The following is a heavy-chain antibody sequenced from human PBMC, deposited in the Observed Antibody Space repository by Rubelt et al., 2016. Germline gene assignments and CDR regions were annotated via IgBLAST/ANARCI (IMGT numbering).Heavy chain of an antibody. D-gene: IGHD5-24*01. J-gene: IGHJ4*02. CDR1: GGTLNSYA. Sequence: QVQLVQSGAEVKKPGSSVTVSCKASGGTLNSYAISWVRQAPGQGLEWMGRIIPILDITNDGQKFQGRVTMSAAKSTSTAYMEPSSLRSDDTAVYYCARDTSSRDGYIYYWGQGTLVTASS. CDR2: IIPILDIT. V-gene: IGHV1-69*04. CDR3: ARDTSSRDGYIYY.